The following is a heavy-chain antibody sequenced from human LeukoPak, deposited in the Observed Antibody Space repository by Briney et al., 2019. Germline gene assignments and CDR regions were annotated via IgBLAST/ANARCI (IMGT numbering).Heavy chain of an antibody. Sequence: GGSLRLSCAASGFTFSNYDMNWVRQAPGKGLEWVSYISSSSSMIYYADSVKGRFTISRDNAKNSLYLQMNSLRAEDTAVYYCARNPFYDSSGYHDYWGQGTLVTVSS. CDR3: ARNPFYDSSGYHDY. V-gene: IGHV3-48*01. CDR2: ISSSSSMI. J-gene: IGHJ4*02. D-gene: IGHD3-22*01. CDR1: GFTFSNYD.